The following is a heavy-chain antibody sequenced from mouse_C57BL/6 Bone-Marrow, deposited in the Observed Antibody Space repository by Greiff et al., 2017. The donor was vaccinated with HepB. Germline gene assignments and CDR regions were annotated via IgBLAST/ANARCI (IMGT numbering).Heavy chain of an antibody. D-gene: IGHD1-1*01. V-gene: IGHV5-9-1*02. CDR2: ISSGGDYI. CDR1: GFTFSSYA. J-gene: IGHJ3*01. CDR3: TRDPDLLLRSGGFAY. Sequence: EVQRVESGEGLVKPGGSLKLSCAASGFTFSSYAMSWVRQTPEKRLEWVAYISSGGDYIYYADTVKGRFTISRDNARNTLYLQMSSLKSEDTAMYYCTRDPDLLLRSGGFAYWGQGTLVTVSA.